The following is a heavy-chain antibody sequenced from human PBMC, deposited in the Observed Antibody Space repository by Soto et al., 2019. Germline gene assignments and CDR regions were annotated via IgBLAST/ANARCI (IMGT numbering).Heavy chain of an antibody. CDR2: TNSGGNT. CDR3: ARHPNFEWYF. V-gene: IGHV3-66*04. CDR1: GFAVSSNY. J-gene: IGHJ4*02. Sequence: GGSLRLSCAASGFAVSSNYMSWVRQAPGRGLEWVSLTNSGGNTNYADSVKGRFTISRDSYKNALYLQMDSLSAEDTAVSYCARHPNFEWYFWGQGTVVTVSS. D-gene: IGHD2-8*01.